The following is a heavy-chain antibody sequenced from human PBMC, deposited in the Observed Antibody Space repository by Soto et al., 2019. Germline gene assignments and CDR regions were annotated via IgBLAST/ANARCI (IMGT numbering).Heavy chain of an antibody. CDR3: VVGYYGSGIDY. D-gene: IGHD3-10*01. V-gene: IGHV1-69*04. CDR2: IIPILGIA. Sequence: SVKVSCKASGYTFTSYGISWVRQAPGQGLEWMGRIIPILGIANYAQKFQGRVTITADKSTSTAYMELSSLRSEDTAVYYCVVGYYGSGIDYWGQGTLVTVSS. CDR1: GYTFTSYG. J-gene: IGHJ4*02.